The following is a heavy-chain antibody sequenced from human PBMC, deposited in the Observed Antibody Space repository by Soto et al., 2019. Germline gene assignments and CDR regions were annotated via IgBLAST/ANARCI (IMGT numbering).Heavy chain of an antibody. D-gene: IGHD5-18*01. Sequence: QVQLVQSGAEVKKPGSSVKVSCKASGGTFSSYAISWVRQAPGQGLEWMGGIIPIFGTANYAQKFQGRVTITADESTSTAYMELSSVRSEDTAVYYCATRGYSYGQNWFDPWGQGTLVTVSS. J-gene: IGHJ5*02. CDR3: ATRGYSYGQNWFDP. CDR1: GGTFSSYA. CDR2: IIPIFGTA. V-gene: IGHV1-69*01.